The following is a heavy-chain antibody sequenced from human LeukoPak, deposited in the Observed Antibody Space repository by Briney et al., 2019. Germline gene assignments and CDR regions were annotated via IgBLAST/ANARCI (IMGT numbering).Heavy chain of an antibody. CDR3: ARPLPYYCSSTSCPGGWFDH. V-gene: IGHV1-8*01. J-gene: IGHJ5*02. CDR1: GYTFTSYD. D-gene: IGHD2-2*01. CDR2: MNPNSGNT. Sequence: GASVKVSCKAPGYTFTSYDINWVRQATGQGLEWMGWMNPNSGNTGYAQKFQGRVTMTRNTSISTAYMELSSLRSEDTAVYYCARPLPYYCSSTSCPGGWFDHWGQGTLVTVSS.